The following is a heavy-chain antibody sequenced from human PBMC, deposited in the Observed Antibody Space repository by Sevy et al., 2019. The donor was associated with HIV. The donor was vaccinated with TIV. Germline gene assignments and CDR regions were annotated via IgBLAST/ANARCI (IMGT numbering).Heavy chain of an antibody. J-gene: IGHJ4*02. D-gene: IGHD3-22*01. CDR3: AGHYYDSTGYYFPLDY. CDR1: GFTFSTYA. Sequence: GGSLRLSCAASGFTFSTYAMYWVRQAPGKGLEWVAVISDDGNNKDYADSVKGRFTISRDNTTNRLYLLMNSLRADDTAVYYCAGHYYDSTGYYFPLDYWGQGTLVTVSS. V-gene: IGHV3-30*04. CDR2: ISDDGNNK.